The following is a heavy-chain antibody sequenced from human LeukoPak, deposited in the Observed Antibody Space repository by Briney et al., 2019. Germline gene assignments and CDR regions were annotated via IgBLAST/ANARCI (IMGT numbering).Heavy chain of an antibody. V-gene: IGHV4-39*01. J-gene: IGHJ6*03. D-gene: IGHD6-13*01. Sequence: SETLSLTCSVSGGSISSSSSYWGWIRQPPGKGLEWIGSSYYSGSSFDNPALKSRVTISVDTSKNQFSLKLSSVTAADTAVYYCARQVDYSSSWYAKYYYYYMDVWGKGTTVTISS. CDR1: GGSISSSSSY. CDR2: SYYSGSS. CDR3: ARQVDYSSSWYAKYYYYYMDV.